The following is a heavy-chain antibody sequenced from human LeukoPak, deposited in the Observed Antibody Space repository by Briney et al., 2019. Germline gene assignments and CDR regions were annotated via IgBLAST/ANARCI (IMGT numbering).Heavy chain of an antibody. J-gene: IGHJ4*02. CDR2: IIPILGIA. CDR3: ARGLGGATTFDY. Sequence: SVKVSCKSSGGTFSSYTISWVRQAPGQGLEWMGRIIPILGIANYAQKFQGRVTITADKSTSTAYMELSSLRSEDTAVYYCARGLGGATTFDYWGQGTLVTVSS. CDR1: GGTFSSYT. D-gene: IGHD1-26*01. V-gene: IGHV1-69*02.